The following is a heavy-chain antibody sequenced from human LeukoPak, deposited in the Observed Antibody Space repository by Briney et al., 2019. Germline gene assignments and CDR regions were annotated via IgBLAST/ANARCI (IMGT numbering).Heavy chain of an antibody. V-gene: IGHV3-7*01. CDR3: ARVGGDYYDSSGYSPVFDY. J-gene: IGHJ4*02. D-gene: IGHD3-22*01. CDR2: IKEDGSEK. CDR1: GFTFSTYW. Sequence: GGSLRLSCAASGFTFSTYWMSWVRPAPGKGLEWVANIKEDGSEKYYGDSVKGRFTISGDNAKNSLYLQMNSLRAEDTAVYYCARVGGDYYDSSGYSPVFDYWGQGTLVTVSS.